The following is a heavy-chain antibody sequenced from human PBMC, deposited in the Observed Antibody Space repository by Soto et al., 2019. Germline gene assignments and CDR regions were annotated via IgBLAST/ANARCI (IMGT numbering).Heavy chain of an antibody. V-gene: IGHV4-30-4*01. CDR2: IYYSGNT. CDR1: GGSISSGGSY. D-gene: IGHD2-2*01. CDR3: VRYCSTTKCPFDY. Sequence: SETLSLTSTVSGGSISSGGSYWGWIRQPPGKGLEWIGYIYYSGNTYFNPSLKSRVTLSVDTSKNQFSLNLSSVTAADTAVYYCVRYCSTTKCPFDYWGQGTLVTVSS. J-gene: IGHJ4*02.